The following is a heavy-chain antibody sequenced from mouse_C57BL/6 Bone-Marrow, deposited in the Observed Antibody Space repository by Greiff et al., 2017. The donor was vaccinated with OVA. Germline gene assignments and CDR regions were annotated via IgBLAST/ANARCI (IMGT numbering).Heavy chain of an antibody. CDR3: ARGAITTVVASDY. Sequence: VQLQQSGAELVKPGASVKLSCKASGYTFTSYWMHWVKQRPGRGLEWIGRIDPNSGGTKYNEKFKSKATLTVDKPSSTAYMQLSSLTSEDSAVYYCARGAITTVVASDYWGQGTTLTVSS. J-gene: IGHJ2*01. CDR2: IDPNSGGT. V-gene: IGHV1-72*01. D-gene: IGHD1-1*01. CDR1: GYTFTSYW.